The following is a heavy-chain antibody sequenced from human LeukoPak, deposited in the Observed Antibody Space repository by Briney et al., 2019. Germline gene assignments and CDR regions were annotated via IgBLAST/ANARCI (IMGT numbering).Heavy chain of an antibody. J-gene: IGHJ4*02. D-gene: IGHD6-13*01. Sequence: GGSLRLSCAASGFTVSSNYMSWVRQAPGKGLEWVSVIYSGGSTYYADSVKGRFTISRDNSKNTLYLQMNSLRAEDTAVYYCARDDIAAAGTGDYWGQGTLVTVSS. CDR3: ARDDIAAAGTGDY. CDR1: GFTVSSNY. V-gene: IGHV3-53*01. CDR2: IYSGGST.